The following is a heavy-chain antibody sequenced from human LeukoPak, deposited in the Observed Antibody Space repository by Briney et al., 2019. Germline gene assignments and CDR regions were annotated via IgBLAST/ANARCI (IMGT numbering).Heavy chain of an antibody. CDR3: ARESGSFSFRDY. Sequence: AASVKVSCKASGGTFSSYAISWVRQAPGQGLEWKGRIIPILGIANYAQKFQGRVTITADKSTSTAYMELSSLRSEDTAVYYCARESGSFSFRDYWGQGTLVTVSS. D-gene: IGHD3-10*01. CDR1: GGTFSSYA. V-gene: IGHV1-69*04. CDR2: IIPILGIA. J-gene: IGHJ4*02.